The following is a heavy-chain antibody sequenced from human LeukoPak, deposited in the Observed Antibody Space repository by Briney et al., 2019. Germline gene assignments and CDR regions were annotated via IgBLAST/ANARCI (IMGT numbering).Heavy chain of an antibody. CDR1: GGTFSSYA. CDR2: IIPIFGTA. Sequence: GASVKVSCKASGGTFSSYAISWVRQAPGQGLEWMGGIIPIFGTANYAQKFQGRVTITADKSTSTAYMELRSLRSDDTAVYYCARDRQRRKYNYDSSGYFDFWGQGTLVTVSS. J-gene: IGHJ4*02. D-gene: IGHD3-22*01. V-gene: IGHV1-69*06. CDR3: ARDRQRRKYNYDSSGYFDF.